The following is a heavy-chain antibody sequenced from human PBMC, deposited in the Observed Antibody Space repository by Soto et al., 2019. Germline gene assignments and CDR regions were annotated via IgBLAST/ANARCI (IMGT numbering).Heavy chain of an antibody. V-gene: IGHV1-2*04. CDR2: INPNGGFT. D-gene: IGHD5-12*01. CDR3: ARESGGATATLDYYYFYMDV. Sequence: VQLVQSGAEVKEPGASVKVSCKTSGDTFNDYYIHWVRQAPGQGLEWMGGINPNGGFTNYAQKFQGWVTMTRDTSIRTVYMELSSLRSDDTAVYYCARESGGATATLDYYYFYMDVWGKGTTVTVSS. CDR1: GDTFNDYY. J-gene: IGHJ6*03.